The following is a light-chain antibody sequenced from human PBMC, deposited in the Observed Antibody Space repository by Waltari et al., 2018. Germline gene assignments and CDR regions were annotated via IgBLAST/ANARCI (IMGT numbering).Light chain of an antibody. V-gene: IGLV2-8*01. J-gene: IGLJ2*01. CDR3: SSYAGSNDPVV. CDR1: SSDVGGYHY. CDR2: EVS. Sequence: QSALTQPHSASGSPGQSVAIPCTGTSSDVGGYHYVSWYQQHPGKAPKPIIYEVSKRPSGVPDRFSGSKSGNTASLTVSGLQADDEADFYCSSYAGSNDPVVFGGGTKLTVL.